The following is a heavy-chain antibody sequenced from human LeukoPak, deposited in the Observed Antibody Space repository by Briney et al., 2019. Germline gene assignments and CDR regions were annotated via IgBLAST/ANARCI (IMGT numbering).Heavy chain of an antibody. CDR1: DLTVSSNY. D-gene: IGHD3-3*02. CDR3: ARDLLDSPDFDY. CDR2: ISSSSTYI. Sequence: PGGPLRLSCAASDLTVSSNYMNWVRQAPGKGLEWVSSISSSSTYIYYADSVKGRFTISRDNAKNSLFLQMNSLRAEDTAVYYCARDLLDSPDFDYWGQGTLVTVSS. V-gene: IGHV3-21*01. J-gene: IGHJ4*02.